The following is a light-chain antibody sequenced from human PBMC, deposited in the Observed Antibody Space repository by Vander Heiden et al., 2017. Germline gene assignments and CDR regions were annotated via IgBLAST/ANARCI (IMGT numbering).Light chain of an antibody. Sequence: DIQMTQSPSTLSASVGDRVTITCRASQTLDNWLAWYQQNAGHAHKLLIYKASTLKSGVPSRFSGSGSGTDFTLTISNLQPDDVATYYCQQSKTYRTFGQGTKVEVK. CDR1: QTLDNW. V-gene: IGKV1-5*03. CDR3: QQSKTYRT. J-gene: IGKJ1*01. CDR2: KAS.